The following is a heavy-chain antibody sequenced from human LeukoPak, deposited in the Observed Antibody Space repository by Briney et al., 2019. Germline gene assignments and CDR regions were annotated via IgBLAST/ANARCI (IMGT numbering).Heavy chain of an antibody. J-gene: IGHJ4*02. CDR1: GFTFSSYS. CDR2: IRSSSSYV. V-gene: IGHV3-21*01. CDR3: ARLYYDSSGSFAY. D-gene: IGHD3-22*01. Sequence: PGGSLRLSCAASGFTFSSYSMNWVRQAPGKGLEWVSSIRSSSSYVYYADSVKGRFTISRDNAKNSLYLQMNSLRAEDTAVYYCARLYYDSSGSFAYWGQGTLVTVSS.